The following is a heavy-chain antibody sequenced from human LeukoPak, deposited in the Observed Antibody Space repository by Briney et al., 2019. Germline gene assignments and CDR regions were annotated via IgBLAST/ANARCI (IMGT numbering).Heavy chain of an antibody. J-gene: IGHJ5*02. CDR1: GFTFSSYS. V-gene: IGHV3-21*04. CDR2: ISSSSSYI. Sequence: GGSLRLSCAASGFTFSSYSMNWVRQAPGKGLEWVSSISSSSSYIYYADSVKGRFTISRDNAKNSLYLQMNSLRAEDTALYYCAKGSSGWSGPNWFDPWGQGTLVTVSS. CDR3: AKGSSGWSGPNWFDP. D-gene: IGHD6-19*01.